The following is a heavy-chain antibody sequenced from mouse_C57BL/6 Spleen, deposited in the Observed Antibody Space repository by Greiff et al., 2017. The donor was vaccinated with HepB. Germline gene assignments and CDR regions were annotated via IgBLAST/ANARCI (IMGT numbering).Heavy chain of an antibody. CDR2: IRLKSDNYAT. Sequence: EVKVIESGGGLVQPGGSMKLSCVASGFTFSNYWMNWVRQSPEKGLEWVAQIRLKSDNYATHYAESVKGRFTISRDDSKSSVYLQMNNLRAEDTGIYYCTEPRYFDVWGTGTTVTVSS. V-gene: IGHV6-3*01. CDR1: GFTFSNYW. J-gene: IGHJ1*03. CDR3: TEPRYFDV.